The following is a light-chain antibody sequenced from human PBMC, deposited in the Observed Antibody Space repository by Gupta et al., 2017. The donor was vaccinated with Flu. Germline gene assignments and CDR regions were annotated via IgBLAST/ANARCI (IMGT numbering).Light chain of an antibody. J-gene: IGKJ4*01. CDR1: QSLFFNSSHKSF. V-gene: IGKV4-1*01. CDR3: QQHAVTTPT. CDR2: WAS. Sequence: DVEMTQSPDSLPVSLGETATISCKSSQSLFFNSSHKSFLAWYQQKPGQPPKLLIYWASTRESGVPDRFSGSGSRTEFTLTITNLQAEDVAVYFCQQHAVTTPTFGGGTKVEIK.